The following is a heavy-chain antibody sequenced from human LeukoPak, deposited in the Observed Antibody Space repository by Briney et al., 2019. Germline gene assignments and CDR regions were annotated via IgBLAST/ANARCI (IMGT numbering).Heavy chain of an antibody. Sequence: SETLSLACTVSSGSITGHHWTWIRRPPGTGLEWIGYFYDSGDFNYNPSLKSRVTISMDMSNNQFSLSMSSVTAADTAMYYCARLLRPGGRKGDCFDIWGQGTMVTVSS. CDR3: ARLLRPGGRKGDCFDI. CDR1: SGSITGHH. V-gene: IGHV4-59*08. D-gene: IGHD2-21*01. J-gene: IGHJ3*02. CDR2: FYDSGDF.